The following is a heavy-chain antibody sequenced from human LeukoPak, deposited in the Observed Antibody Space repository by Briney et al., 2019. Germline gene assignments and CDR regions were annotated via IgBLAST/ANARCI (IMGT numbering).Heavy chain of an antibody. V-gene: IGHV4-34*01. Sequence: SETLSLTCAVYGGSFSGYYWSWIRQPPGKGPEWIGEINHSGSTNYNPSLKSRVTISVDTSKNQFSLKLSSVTAADTAVYYCARAASYDFWSGYRSPGPIDYWGQGTLVTVSS. D-gene: IGHD3-3*01. J-gene: IGHJ4*02. CDR3: ARAASYDFWSGYRSPGPIDY. CDR2: INHSGST. CDR1: GGSFSGYY.